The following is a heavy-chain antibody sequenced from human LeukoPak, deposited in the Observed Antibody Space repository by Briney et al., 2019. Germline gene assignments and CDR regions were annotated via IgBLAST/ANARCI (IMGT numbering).Heavy chain of an antibody. Sequence: SETLSLTCAVYGGSFSGYYWSWIRQPPGKGLEWIGEINHSGSTYYNPSLKSRVTISVDTSKNQFSLKLSSVTAADTAVYYCARQREDSDYWGQGTLVTVSS. CDR2: INHSGST. D-gene: IGHD1-26*01. CDR3: ARQREDSDY. CDR1: GGSFSGYY. V-gene: IGHV4-34*01. J-gene: IGHJ4*02.